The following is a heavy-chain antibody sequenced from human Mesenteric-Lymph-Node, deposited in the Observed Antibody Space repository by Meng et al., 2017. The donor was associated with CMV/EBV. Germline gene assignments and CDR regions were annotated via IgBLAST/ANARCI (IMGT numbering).Heavy chain of an antibody. Sequence: ASVKVSCKASGYTFTSYDINWVRQATGQGLEWMGWMNPNSGNTGYAQKFQGRVTITRNTSISTAYMELSSLRSEDTAVYYCAREGYSYGYESSYYYYYGMDVWGQGTTVTVSS. CDR1: GYTFTSYD. CDR2: MNPNSGNT. J-gene: IGHJ6*02. D-gene: IGHD5-18*01. V-gene: IGHV1-8*03. CDR3: AREGYSYGYESSYYYYYGMDV.